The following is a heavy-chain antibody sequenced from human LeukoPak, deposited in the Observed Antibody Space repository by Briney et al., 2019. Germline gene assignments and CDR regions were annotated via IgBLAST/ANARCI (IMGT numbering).Heavy chain of an antibody. D-gene: IGHD2-2*01. J-gene: IGHJ5*02. CDR3: ARAGIHDRGAMLGCFDP. Sequence: ASVKVSCKASGGTFSSYAISWVRQPPGQGLEWMGGIIPIFGKANYAQKFQGRVTITADKSTSTAYMELGSLRWEYTAVYFCARAGIHDRGAMLGCFDPWGQGTLVTVSS. CDR1: GGTFSSYA. V-gene: IGHV1-69*06. CDR2: IIPIFGKA.